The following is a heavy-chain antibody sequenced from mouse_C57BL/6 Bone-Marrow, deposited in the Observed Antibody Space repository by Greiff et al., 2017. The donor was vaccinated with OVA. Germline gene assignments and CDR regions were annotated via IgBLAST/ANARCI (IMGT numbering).Heavy chain of an antibody. V-gene: IGHV1-55*01. CDR2: IYPGSGST. CDR1: GYTFTSYW. Sequence: QVQLKQPGAELVKPGASVKMSCKASGYTFTSYWITWVKQRPGQGLEWIGDIYPGSGSTNCNEKFKSKATLTVDTSSSTAYMQLSSLTSEDSAVYYCARYLLIEGFAYWGQGTLVTVSA. J-gene: IGHJ3*01. D-gene: IGHD1-1*01. CDR3: ARYLLIEGFAY.